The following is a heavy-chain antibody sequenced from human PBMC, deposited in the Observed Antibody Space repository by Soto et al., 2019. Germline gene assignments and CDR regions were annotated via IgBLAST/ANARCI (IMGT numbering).Heavy chain of an antibody. CDR1: GYSFTSYW. D-gene: IGHD2-2*01. V-gene: IGHV5-10-1*01. Sequence: PGESLKISCQGSGYSFTSYWISWVRQMPGKGLEWMGRIDPSDSYTNYSPSFQGHVTISADKSISTAYLQWSSLKASDTAMYYCASAAAPEDWFDPWGQGTLVTVSS. CDR2: IDPSDSYT. CDR3: ASAAAPEDWFDP. J-gene: IGHJ5*02.